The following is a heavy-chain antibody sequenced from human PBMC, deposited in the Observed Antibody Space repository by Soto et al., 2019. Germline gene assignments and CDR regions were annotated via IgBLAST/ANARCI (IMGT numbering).Heavy chain of an antibody. V-gene: IGHV4-34*01. Sequence: SETLSLTCAVYGGSFSGYYWSWIRQPPGKGLEWIGEINHSGSTNYNPSLKSRVTISVDTSKNQFSLKLSSVTAADTAVYYCARDKYIAVAGIGLDYWGQGTLVTVSS. J-gene: IGHJ4*02. CDR2: INHSGST. CDR3: ARDKYIAVAGIGLDY. CDR1: GGSFSGYY. D-gene: IGHD6-19*01.